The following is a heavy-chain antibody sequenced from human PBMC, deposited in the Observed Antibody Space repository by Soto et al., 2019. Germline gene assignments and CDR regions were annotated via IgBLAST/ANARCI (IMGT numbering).Heavy chain of an antibody. CDR3: ARGWGPGDAFDI. Sequence: SSETLSLTCTVSGGSISSYYWSWIRQPPGKGLEWIGYMSYSGSTNYSPSLKSRVTISIDTSRDQISLKLSSVTAADTAVYYCARGWGPGDAFDIWGQGTKVT. J-gene: IGHJ3*02. D-gene: IGHD3-16*01. CDR1: GGSISSYY. CDR2: MSYSGST. V-gene: IGHV4-59*01.